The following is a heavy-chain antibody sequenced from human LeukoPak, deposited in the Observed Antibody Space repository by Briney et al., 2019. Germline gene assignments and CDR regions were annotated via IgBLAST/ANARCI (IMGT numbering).Heavy chain of an antibody. J-gene: IGHJ4*02. CDR1: GYTFTSYD. D-gene: IGHD5-12*01. V-gene: IGHV1-8*03. Sequence: GASVKVSCKASGYTFTSYDINWVLQATGQGLEWMGWMNPNSGNTGYAQKFQGRVAITRNTSISTAYMELSSLRSEDTAVYYCARGLYGGYVGYYFDYWGQGTLVTVSS. CDR3: ARGLYGGYVGYYFDY. CDR2: MNPNSGNT.